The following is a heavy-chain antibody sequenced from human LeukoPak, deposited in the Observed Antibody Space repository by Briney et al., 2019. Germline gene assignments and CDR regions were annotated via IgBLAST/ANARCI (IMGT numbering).Heavy chain of an antibody. J-gene: IGHJ4*02. Sequence: GASVKVSCKASGYTFTGYYMHWVRQAPGQGLEWMGWINPNSGGTNYAQKFQGRVTMTRDTSISTAYMELSRLRSDDTAVYHCARGADYDILTGFNAGQLNFDYWGQGTLVTVSS. CDR1: GYTFTGYY. V-gene: IGHV1-2*02. CDR2: INPNSGGT. CDR3: ARGADYDILTGFNAGQLNFDY. D-gene: IGHD3-9*01.